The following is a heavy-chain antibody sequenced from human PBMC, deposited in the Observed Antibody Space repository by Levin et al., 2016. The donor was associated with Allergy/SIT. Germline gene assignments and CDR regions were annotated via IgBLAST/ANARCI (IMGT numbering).Heavy chain of an antibody. J-gene: IGHJ6*02. Sequence: LSLTCAASGFTFSSYSMNWVRQAPGKGLEWVSSISSSSSYIYYADSVKGRFTISRDNAKNSLYLQMNSLRAEDTAVYYCAREGGYCSSTSCYSSSISYYYGMDVWGQGTTVTVSS. D-gene: IGHD2-2*02. CDR3: AREGGYCSSTSCYSSSISYYYGMDV. CDR2: ISSSSSYI. V-gene: IGHV3-21*01. CDR1: GFTFSSYS.